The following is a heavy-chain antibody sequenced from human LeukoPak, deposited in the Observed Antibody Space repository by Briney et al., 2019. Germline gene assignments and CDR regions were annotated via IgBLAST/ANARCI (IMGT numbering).Heavy chain of an antibody. CDR2: INHSGST. V-gene: IGHV4-34*01. Sequence: SETLSLTCAVSGGSFSGYYWSWLRQPPGKGREWFGEINHSGSTNYHPSRKSRVTISVDTSKNQFSLKLSSVTAADTAVYYCARNVVVPAAIHYYYYMDVWGKGTTVTVSS. CDR1: GGSFSGYY. J-gene: IGHJ6*03. D-gene: IGHD2-2*01. CDR3: ARNVVVPAAIHYYYYMDV.